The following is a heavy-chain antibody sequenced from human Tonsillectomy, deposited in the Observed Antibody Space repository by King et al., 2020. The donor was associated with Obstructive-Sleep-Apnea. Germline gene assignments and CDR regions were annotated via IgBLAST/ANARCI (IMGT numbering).Heavy chain of an antibody. Sequence: VQLVESGGGVVQPGRSLRLSCAASGFPFSTYTMHWVRQAPGKGLEGVAVISYDGSNKYYADSVKGRFTISRDNSKSTLYLQMNSLRADDRAVYYCARTGWGSYTSACFDYWGQGTLVTVSS. V-gene: IGHV3-30-3*01. CDR3: ARTGWGSYTSACFDY. J-gene: IGHJ4*02. CDR2: ISYDGSNK. CDR1: GFPFSTYT. D-gene: IGHD6-19*01.